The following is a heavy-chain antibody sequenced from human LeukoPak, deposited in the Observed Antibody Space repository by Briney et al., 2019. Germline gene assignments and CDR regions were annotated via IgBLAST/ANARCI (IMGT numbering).Heavy chain of an antibody. V-gene: IGHV4-4*07. CDR1: GGSISSYY. CDR3: ARFYYDSSGSSHHDAFDI. Sequence: SETLSLTCTVSGGSISSYYWSWIRQPAGKGLEWIGRIYTSGSTNYNPSLKSRVTMSVDTSKNQFSLKLSSVTAADTAVHYCARFYYDSSGSSHHDAFDIWGQGTMVTVSS. CDR2: IYTSGST. J-gene: IGHJ3*02. D-gene: IGHD3-22*01.